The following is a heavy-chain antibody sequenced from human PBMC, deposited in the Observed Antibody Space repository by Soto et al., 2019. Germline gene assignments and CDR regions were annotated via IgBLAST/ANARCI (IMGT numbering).Heavy chain of an antibody. CDR2: ISAYNGNT. J-gene: IGHJ6*02. D-gene: IGHD6-6*01. V-gene: IGHV1-18*01. CDR3: PRDPSHYGMDV. Sequence: ASVKVSCKASGYTFTSYGISWVRQAPGQGLEWMGWISAYNGNTNYAQKLQGRVTMTTDTSTSTAYMELSSLRSEDTAVYYGPRDPSHYGMDVWGQGTTVNV. CDR1: GYTFTSYG.